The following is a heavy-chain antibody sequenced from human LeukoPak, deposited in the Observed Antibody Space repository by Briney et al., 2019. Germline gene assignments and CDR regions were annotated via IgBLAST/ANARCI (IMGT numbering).Heavy chain of an antibody. CDR2: INPNSGGT. CDR1: GYTFTGYY. D-gene: IGHD1-26*01. J-gene: IGHJ5*02. V-gene: IGHV1-2*02. CDR3: AREPADSVGATGRFLP. Sequence: GASVKVSCKASGYTFTGYYMHWVRQAPGQGLEWMGWINPNSGGTNYAQKFQGSVTMTRDTSISTAYMELSRLRSDATAVYYCAREPADSVGATGRFLPWGQGTLVTVSS.